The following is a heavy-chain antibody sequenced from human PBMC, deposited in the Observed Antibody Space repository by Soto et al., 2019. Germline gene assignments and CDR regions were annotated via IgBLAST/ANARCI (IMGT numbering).Heavy chain of an antibody. V-gene: IGHV4-34*01. J-gene: IGHJ6*03. CDR3: ASQVFPFFAGPPPPLYYGDV. Sequence: SETLSLTCAVYGGSFSGYYWSWIRQPPGKGLEWIGEINHSGNTNYNPSLKSRVTISVDKSKNQFSLKLSSVTAADTAVYYCASQVFPFFAGPPPPLYYGDVGGKGTTAPFS. CDR1: GGSFSGYY. CDR2: INHSGNT. D-gene: IGHD3-3*01.